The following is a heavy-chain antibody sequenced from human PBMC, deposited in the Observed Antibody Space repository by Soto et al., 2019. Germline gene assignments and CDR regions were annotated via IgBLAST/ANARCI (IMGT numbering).Heavy chain of an antibody. J-gene: IGHJ4*02. CDR2: IIPIFGTA. Sequence: ASVKVSCKASGGTFSSYAISWVRQAPGQGLEWMGGIIPIFGTANYAQKFQGRVTITADESTSTAYMELSSLRSEDTAVYYCARDAGIVGATGPFDYWGQGTLVTVSS. CDR3: ARDAGIVGATGPFDY. D-gene: IGHD1-26*01. CDR1: GGTFSSYA. V-gene: IGHV1-69*13.